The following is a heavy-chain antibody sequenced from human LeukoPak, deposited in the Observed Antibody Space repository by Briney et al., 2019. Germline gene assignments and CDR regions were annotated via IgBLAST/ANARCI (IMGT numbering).Heavy chain of an antibody. Sequence: PSATLTLTCSVSAGSLSPYYWSWIRQHPGGGLEWLGEINQSGSTNYNPSLKSRVTISVEKFKNQFSLEVTSVTAADTAIYYCATLGRLYYASHGYPDFDHWGQGTLVTVSS. D-gene: IGHD3-22*01. J-gene: IGHJ4*02. CDR3: ATLGRLYYASHGYPDFDH. V-gene: IGHV4-34*01. CDR2: INQSGST. CDR1: AGSLSPYY.